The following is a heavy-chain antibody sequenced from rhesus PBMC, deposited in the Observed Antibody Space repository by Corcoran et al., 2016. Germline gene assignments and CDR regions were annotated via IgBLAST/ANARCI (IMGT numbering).Heavy chain of an antibody. Sequence: QVQLVQSGAEEKKPGSSVKVSCKASGYIFTDYYIHWVRQAPRQGLQWVGWISPSSGNTKYAQKFQGRVTITADTSTDTAYMELTSLRSEDTAVYYCATLEGDYWGQGVLVTVSS. CDR1: GYIFTDYY. J-gene: IGHJ4*01. V-gene: IGHV1S2*01. D-gene: IGHD3-9*01. CDR3: ATLEGDY. CDR2: ISPSSGNT.